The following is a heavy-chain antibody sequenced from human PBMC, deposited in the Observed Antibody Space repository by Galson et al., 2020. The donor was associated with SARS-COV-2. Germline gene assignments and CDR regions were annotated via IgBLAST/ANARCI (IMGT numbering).Heavy chain of an antibody. CDR2: IYHSGST. Sequence: SETLSLTCTVSGYSISSGYYWGWIRQPPGKGLEWIGSIYHSGSTYYNPSLKSRVTISVDTSKNQFSLKLSSVTAADTAVYYCASTIGKEGLKQSSGWYAGLTPPFDYWGQGTLVTVSS. CDR3: ASTIGKEGLKQSSGWYAGLTPPFDY. J-gene: IGHJ4*02. V-gene: IGHV4-38-2*02. D-gene: IGHD6-19*01. CDR1: GYSISSGYY.